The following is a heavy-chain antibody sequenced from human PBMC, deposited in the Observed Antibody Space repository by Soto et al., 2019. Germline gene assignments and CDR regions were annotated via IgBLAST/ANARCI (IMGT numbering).Heavy chain of an antibody. D-gene: IGHD3-16*01. J-gene: IGHJ5*02. V-gene: IGHV3-23*01. CDR1: GFTFSSYA. CDR3: AKDPHLIGGVINGFDP. Sequence: EVQLLESGGGLVQPGGSLRLSCAASGFTFSSYAMSWVRQAPGKGLEWVSAISGSGGSTYYADSVKGRFTISRDNSKNTLYLQMNSLRAEDTAVYYCAKDPHLIGGVINGFDPWGQGTLVTVSS. CDR2: ISGSGGST.